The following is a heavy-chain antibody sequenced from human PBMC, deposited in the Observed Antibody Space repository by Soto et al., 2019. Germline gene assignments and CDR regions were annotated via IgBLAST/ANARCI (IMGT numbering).Heavy chain of an antibody. J-gene: IGHJ3*02. D-gene: IGHD3-3*02. V-gene: IGHV3-74*01. Sequence: EVQLVESGGGLVQPGGSLRLSCAASGFTFSSYWMHWVRQAPGKGLVWVSRINSYGSNTAYADSVKGRFTISRDNAKNTLYLQMNSLRAEDTAVYYCTRDSYLSGAINKAFDIWGQGTMVAVSS. CDR2: INSYGSNT. CDR3: TRDSYLSGAINKAFDI. CDR1: GFTFSSYW.